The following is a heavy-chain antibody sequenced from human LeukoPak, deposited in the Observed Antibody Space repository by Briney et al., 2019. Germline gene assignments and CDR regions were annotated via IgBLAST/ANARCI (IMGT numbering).Heavy chain of an antibody. CDR2: IYYSGST. Sequence: ASETLSLTCTVSGGSISSYYWSWIRQPPGKGLEWIGYIYYSGSTNYNPSLKSRVTISVDTSKNQFSLKLSSVTAADTAVYYCARAAVPLVAGTCFDYWGQGTLVTVSS. J-gene: IGHJ4*02. CDR3: ARAAVPLVAGTCFDY. D-gene: IGHD6-19*01. CDR1: GGSISSYY. V-gene: IGHV4-59*01.